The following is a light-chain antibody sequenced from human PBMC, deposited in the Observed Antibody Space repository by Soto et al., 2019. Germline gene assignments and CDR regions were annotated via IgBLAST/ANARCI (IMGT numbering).Light chain of an antibody. CDR2: HSS. J-gene: IGKJ4*02. CDR3: QQYNELPLT. V-gene: IGKV3-15*01. Sequence: EIVMTQSPATLSVSPGERATLSCMASQSVSNNLAWYQQKPGKSPRLLIYHSSTGDTGIPARFSGSGSGTELTHTISNVQSEDFSVHYCQQYNELPLTFGGGTKVEIK. CDR1: QSVSNN.